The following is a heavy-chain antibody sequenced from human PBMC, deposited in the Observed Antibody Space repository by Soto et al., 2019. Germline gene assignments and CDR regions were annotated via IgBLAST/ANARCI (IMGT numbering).Heavy chain of an antibody. CDR3: ARGSSGWYYSDY. CDR1: GYTFTSYY. D-gene: IGHD6-19*01. Sequence: ASVKVSCKASGYTFTSYYMHWVRQAPGQGLEWMGIINPSGGSTSYAQKFQGRVTMTRDTSASTAYMELSSLRSEDTAVYYCARGSSGWYYSDYWGQGTLVTVSS. V-gene: IGHV1-46*01. J-gene: IGHJ4*02. CDR2: INPSGGST.